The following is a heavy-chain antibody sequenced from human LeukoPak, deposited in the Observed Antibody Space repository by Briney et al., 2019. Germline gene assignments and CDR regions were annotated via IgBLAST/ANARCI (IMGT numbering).Heavy chain of an antibody. CDR2: ISKNGRNT. D-gene: IGHD6-19*01. J-gene: IGHJ1*01. CDR3: ARVDSGSACAS. CDR1: RFTLSSYS. V-gene: IGHV3-64*01. Sequence: GGSLRLSCAASRFTLSSYSMHWVRQAPGKGLEFVSAISKNGRNTYYGNSMKGRFTISRDISKNTLYLQMGSLRPEDMAVYYCARVDSGSACASWGQGILVTVSS.